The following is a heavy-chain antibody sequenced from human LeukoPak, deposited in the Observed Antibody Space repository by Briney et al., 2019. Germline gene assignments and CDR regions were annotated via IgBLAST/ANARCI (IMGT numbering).Heavy chain of an antibody. CDR3: ARAPRNSSTMLDY. CDR1: GYTLTELS. CDR2: FDPEDGET. J-gene: IGHJ4*02. D-gene: IGHD6-13*01. V-gene: IGHV1-24*01. Sequence: ASVKVSCKVSGYTLTELSMHWVRQAPGKGLEWMGGFDPEDGETIYAQKFQGRVTMTRDTSTSTVYMDLSSLTSEDTAVYYCARAPRNSSTMLDYWGQGTLVTVSS.